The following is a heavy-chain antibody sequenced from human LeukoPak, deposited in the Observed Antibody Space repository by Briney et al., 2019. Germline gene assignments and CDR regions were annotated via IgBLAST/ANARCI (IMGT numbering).Heavy chain of an antibody. CDR2: IYYSGST. Sequence: SETLSLTCTVSGGSISSGGYYWSWIRQHPGKGLEWIGYIYYSGSTYYNPSLKSRVTISVDTSKNQFSLKLSSVTAADTAVYYCARDKDADYYGSGSYEWGQGTLVTVSS. CDR3: ARDKDADYYGSGSYE. J-gene: IGHJ4*02. CDR1: GGSISSGGYY. V-gene: IGHV4-31*03. D-gene: IGHD3-10*01.